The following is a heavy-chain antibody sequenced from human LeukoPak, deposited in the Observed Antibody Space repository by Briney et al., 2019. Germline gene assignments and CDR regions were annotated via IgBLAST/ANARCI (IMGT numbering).Heavy chain of an antibody. J-gene: IGHJ4*02. CDR2: IYYSGST. Sequence: SETLSLTCTVSGGSISSYYWSWIRQPPGKGLEWIGYIYYSGSTNYNPSLKSRVTISVDTSKNQFSLKLSSVTAADTAVYYCARARWSPLYYFDYWGQGTLVTVSS. CDR3: ARARWSPLYYFDY. V-gene: IGHV4-59*01. CDR1: GGSISSYY. D-gene: IGHD4-23*01.